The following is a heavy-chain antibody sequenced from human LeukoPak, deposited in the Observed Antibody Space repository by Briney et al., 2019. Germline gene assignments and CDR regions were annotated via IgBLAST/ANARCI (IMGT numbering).Heavy chain of an antibody. V-gene: IGHV3-49*04. CDR2: IRSKAYGGTT. D-gene: IGHD3-3*01. J-gene: IGHJ6*02. Sequence: GGSLRLSCTASGFTFGDYAMSWVRPAPGKGLEWVGFIRSKAYGGTTEYAASVKGRFTISRDDSKSIAYLQMNSLKTEDTAVYYCTRDLYYDFWSGYYGMDVWGQGTTVTVSS. CDR3: TRDLYYDFWSGYYGMDV. CDR1: GFTFGDYA.